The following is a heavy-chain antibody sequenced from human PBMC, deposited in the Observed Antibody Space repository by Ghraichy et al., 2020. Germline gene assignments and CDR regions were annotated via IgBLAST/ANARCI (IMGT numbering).Heavy chain of an antibody. CDR1: GFTFSNAW. CDR3: TTENCSSTSCWNYYYGMDV. V-gene: IGHV3-15*01. D-gene: IGHD2-2*01. Sequence: GESLNISCAASGFTFSNAWMSWVRQAPGKGLEWVGRIKSKTDGGITDYAAPVKGRFTISRDDSKNTLYLQMNSLKTEDTAVYYCTTENCSSTSCWNYYYGMDVWGQGTTVTVSS. CDR2: IKSKTDGGIT. J-gene: IGHJ6*02.